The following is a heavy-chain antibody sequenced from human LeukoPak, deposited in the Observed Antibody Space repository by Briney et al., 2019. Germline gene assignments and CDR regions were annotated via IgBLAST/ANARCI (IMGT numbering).Heavy chain of an antibody. CDR2: IYYSGST. J-gene: IGHJ6*03. D-gene: IGHD2-2*01. CDR1: GGSISSYY. Sequence: SETLSLTCTVSGGSISSYYWSWIRQPPGKGLEWIGYIYYSGSTNYNPSLKSRVTISVDTSKNQFSLKLSSVTAADTAVYYCARVPLYCSSTSCSYYYYMDAWGKGTTVTVSS. V-gene: IGHV4-59*01. CDR3: ARVPLYCSSTSCSYYYYMDA.